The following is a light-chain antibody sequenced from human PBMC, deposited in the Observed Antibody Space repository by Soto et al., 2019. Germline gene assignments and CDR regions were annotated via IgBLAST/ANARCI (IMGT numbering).Light chain of an antibody. CDR3: QQYNSWPLT. CDR1: QSVGSN. CDR2: GAS. J-gene: IGKJ4*01. Sequence: VMTQSPATLSVSPGERATLSCRASQSVGSNLAWYQQKPGQAPSLLIRGASTRASGVPARFSGSRSGTEFTLTISSLQSEDFAVYYCQQYNSWPLTFGGGPKGEIK. V-gene: IGKV3-15*01.